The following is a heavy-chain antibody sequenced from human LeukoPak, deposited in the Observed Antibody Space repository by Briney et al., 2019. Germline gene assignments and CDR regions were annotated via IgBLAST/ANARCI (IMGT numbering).Heavy chain of an antibody. V-gene: IGHV3-21*01. Sequence: GGSLRLSCVVSGFTFSSYPMSWVRQAPGKGLEWVSSISSSSSYIYYADSVKGRFTISRDNAKNSLYLQMNSLRAEDTAVYYCARDGVESYYDSSGYYFDYWGQGTLVTVSS. CDR3: ARDGVESYYDSSGYYFDY. D-gene: IGHD3-22*01. CDR1: GFTFSSYP. J-gene: IGHJ4*02. CDR2: ISSSSSYI.